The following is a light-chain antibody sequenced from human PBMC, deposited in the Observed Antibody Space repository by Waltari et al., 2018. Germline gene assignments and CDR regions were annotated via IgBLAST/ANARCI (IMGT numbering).Light chain of an antibody. CDR3: QVWDNFSNHVI. Sequence: SYWLFQPPSVSVAPGQTARITCGGKDLGSKRVQWYQQKPGQAPVLVVSDDSDRPSGIPERFSGSKPGNTATLTINRVEAGDEADYYCQVWDNFSNHVIFGGGTKLTVL. CDR1: DLGSKR. CDR2: DDS. V-gene: IGLV3-21*02. J-gene: IGLJ2*01.